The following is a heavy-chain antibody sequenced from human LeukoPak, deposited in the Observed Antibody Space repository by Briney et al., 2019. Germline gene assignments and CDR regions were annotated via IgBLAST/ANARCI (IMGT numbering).Heavy chain of an antibody. D-gene: IGHD3-9*01. J-gene: IGHJ3*02. CDR3: ASTYYDILTGYYTYDAFDI. CDR2: TYYRSKWYN. V-gene: IGHV6-1*01. Sequence: SQTLSLTCAISGDSVSSNSAAWNWIRQSPSRGLEWLGRTYYRSKWYNGYAVSVKSRITINPDTSKNQFSLQLNSVTPEDTAVYYCASTYYDILTGYYTYDAFDIWGQGTMVTVSS. CDR1: GDSVSSNSAA.